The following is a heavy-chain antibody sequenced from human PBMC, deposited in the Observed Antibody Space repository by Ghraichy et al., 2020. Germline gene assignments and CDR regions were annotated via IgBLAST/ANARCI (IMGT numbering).Heavy chain of an antibody. D-gene: IGHD2-2*01. V-gene: IGHV4-4*07. Sequence: SQTLSLTCTVSGGSISSYYWSWIRQPAGKGLEWIGRIYTSGSTNYNPSLKSRVTMSVDTSKNQFSLKLSSVTAADTAVYYCARGNLVPEKYYYYGMDVWGQGTTVTVSS. CDR1: GGSISSYY. CDR2: IYTSGST. CDR3: ARGNLVPEKYYYYGMDV. J-gene: IGHJ6*02.